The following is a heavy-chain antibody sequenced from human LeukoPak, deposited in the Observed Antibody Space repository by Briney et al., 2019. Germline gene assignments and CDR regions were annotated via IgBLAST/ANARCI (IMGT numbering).Heavy chain of an antibody. V-gene: IGHV3-30*18. J-gene: IGHJ4*02. Sequence: PGGSLRLSCAASGFTFSSYAMSWVRQAPGKGLEWVAVISYDGSNKYYADSVKGRFTISRDNSKNTLYLQMNSLRAGDTAVYYCAKDMGFGELLQPSFDYWGQGTLVTVSS. CDR3: AKDMGFGELLQPSFDY. CDR1: GFTFSSYA. D-gene: IGHD3-10*01. CDR2: ISYDGSNK.